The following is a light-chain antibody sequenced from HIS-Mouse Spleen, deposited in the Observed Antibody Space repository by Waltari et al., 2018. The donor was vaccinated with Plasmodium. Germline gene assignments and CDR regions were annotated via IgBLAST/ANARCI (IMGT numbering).Light chain of an antibody. CDR1: SSDVGSYNL. J-gene: IGLJ1*01. Sequence: QSALTQPASVSGSPGQSITISCTGTSSDVGSYNLVSWYQQHPGKAPKLMIYEGSKRASGVTNRLSGAKAGNTASLTSSGRHAEDEADYYCCSYAGSSTYVFGTGTKVTVL. CDR2: EGS. V-gene: IGLV2-23*01. CDR3: CSYAGSSTYV.